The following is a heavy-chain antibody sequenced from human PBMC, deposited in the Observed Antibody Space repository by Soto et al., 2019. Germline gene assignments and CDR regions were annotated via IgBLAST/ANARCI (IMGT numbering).Heavy chain of an antibody. Sequence: EVQLLESGGGLVQPGGSLRLSCAASGFTFSSYAMSWVRQAPGKGLEWVSAISGSGGSTYYADSVKGRFTISRDNSKNTLYLKMNSLRAEDTAVYYCAKFRAVVPGIFDYWGQGTLVTVSS. CDR1: GFTFSSYA. D-gene: IGHD2-2*01. V-gene: IGHV3-23*01. CDR3: AKFRAVVPGIFDY. CDR2: ISGSGGST. J-gene: IGHJ4*02.